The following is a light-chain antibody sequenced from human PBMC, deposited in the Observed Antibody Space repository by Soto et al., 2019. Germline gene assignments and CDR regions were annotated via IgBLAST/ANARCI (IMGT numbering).Light chain of an antibody. Sequence: QSVLTQPRSVSGSPGQSVTISFTGTSSDVGAYNYVSWYQQHPAKAPNLMIYDVSKRPSGVPDRFSGSKSGNTASLTISGLQAEDDGEYYCCSYTNSAYVLGTGTKVTVL. CDR2: DVS. CDR3: CSYTNSAYV. V-gene: IGLV2-11*01. J-gene: IGLJ1*01. CDR1: SSDVGAYNY.